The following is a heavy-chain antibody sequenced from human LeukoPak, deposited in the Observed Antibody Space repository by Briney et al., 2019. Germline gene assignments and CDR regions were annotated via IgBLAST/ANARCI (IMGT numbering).Heavy chain of an antibody. Sequence: GGSLRLSCAASGFTFSNYFMSWIRQAPGKGLEWVSYISSSSYTIYYADSVKGRFTISRDNAKNSLYLQMNSLRADDTAVYYCAKDPYSSPYYGPGYLGQGTLVTVSS. J-gene: IGHJ4*02. V-gene: IGHV3-48*01. CDR3: AKDPYSSPYYGPGY. D-gene: IGHD6-19*01. CDR1: GFTFSNYF. CDR2: ISSSSYTI.